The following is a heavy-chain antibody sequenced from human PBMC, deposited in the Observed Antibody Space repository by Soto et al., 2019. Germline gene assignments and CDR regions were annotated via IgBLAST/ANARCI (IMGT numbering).Heavy chain of an antibody. CDR2: ISSSSRNI. D-gene: IGHD5-18*01. CDR1: GFTFKSYG. V-gene: IGHV3-21*01. J-gene: IGHJ3*01. CDR3: ARKGYNSEPDAFDV. Sequence: PGGSLRLSCAASGFTFKSYGMSWVRQSPGKGLEWVSSISSSSRNIYYADSVRGRFSLSRDNAENTLYLQMNNLRAEDTAVYHCARKGYNSEPDAFDVWGQGTMVTVSS.